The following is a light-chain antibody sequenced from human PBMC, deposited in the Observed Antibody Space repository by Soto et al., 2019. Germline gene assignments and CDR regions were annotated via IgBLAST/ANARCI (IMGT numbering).Light chain of an antibody. Sequence: EIVLTQSPATLSLSPGERATLSCRASQSVSSYLAWYQQKPGQAPRLLIYDASNRATGIPARFSGSGSGTEFTLTISSLQSEDFAVYYCQQRSSWPLTFGGGTKWIS. CDR1: QSVSSY. CDR2: DAS. V-gene: IGKV3-11*01. J-gene: IGKJ4*01. CDR3: QQRSSWPLT.